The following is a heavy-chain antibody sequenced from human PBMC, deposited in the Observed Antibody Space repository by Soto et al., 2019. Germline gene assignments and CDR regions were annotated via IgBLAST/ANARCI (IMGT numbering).Heavy chain of an antibody. CDR2: ISTYNGNT. D-gene: IGHD6-13*01. V-gene: IGHV1-18*01. CDR1: GYTFTSYG. CDR3: ARDLALFIAAAGPQGDY. Sequence: QVQLVQSGAEVKKPGASVKVSCKASGYTFTSYGISWVRQAPGQGLEWMGWISTYNGNTNYAQKLQGRVTMTTDTSTSTAYMELRSLRSDDTAVYYCARDLALFIAAAGPQGDYWGQGTLVTVSS. J-gene: IGHJ4*02.